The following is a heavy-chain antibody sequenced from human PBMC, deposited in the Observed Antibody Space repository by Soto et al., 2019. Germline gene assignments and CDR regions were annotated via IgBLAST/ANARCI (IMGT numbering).Heavy chain of an antibody. CDR1: GYIFTGYY. CDR2: INPNSGDT. J-gene: IGHJ4*02. CDR3: ATSRISTAVAGETEYYCDY. D-gene: IGHD6-19*01. V-gene: IGHV1-2*04. Sequence: ASVKVSCKASGYIFTGYYMHWVRQAPGQGLEWMGWINPNSGDTNYTQKFQGWVTMTRDTSISTAYMELTRLRSDDTAVYYCATSRISTAVAGETEYYCDYWGQGTPVSVSS.